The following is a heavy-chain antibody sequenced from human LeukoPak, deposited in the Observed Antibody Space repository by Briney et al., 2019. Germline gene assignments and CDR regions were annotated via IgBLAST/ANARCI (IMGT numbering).Heavy chain of an antibody. V-gene: IGHV1-2*04. J-gene: IGHJ6*02. CDR2: INPNSGGT. Sequence: ASVKVSCKASGYTFTSYGISWVRQAPGQGLEWMGWINPNSGGTNYAQKFQGWVTMTRDTSISTAYMELSRLRSDDTAVYYCARDRNYYYGMDVWGQGTTVTVSS. CDR3: ARDRNYYYGMDV. CDR1: GYTFTSYG.